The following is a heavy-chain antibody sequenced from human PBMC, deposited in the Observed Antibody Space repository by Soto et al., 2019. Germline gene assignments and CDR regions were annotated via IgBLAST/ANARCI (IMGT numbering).Heavy chain of an antibody. J-gene: IGHJ4*02. CDR1: GFAFSSYT. D-gene: IGHD3-10*01. CDR2: ISSSGGTT. Sequence: EVHVLESGGGLVQPGGSLRLSCAASGFAFSSYTMSWVRQASGKGLEGVSTISSSGGTTYYADSVKGRFTISRDNSKNTLYLQMNTLRAEDTAVYYCVHVGFPMHWGQGSLVTVSS. CDR3: VHVGFPMH. V-gene: IGHV3-23*01.